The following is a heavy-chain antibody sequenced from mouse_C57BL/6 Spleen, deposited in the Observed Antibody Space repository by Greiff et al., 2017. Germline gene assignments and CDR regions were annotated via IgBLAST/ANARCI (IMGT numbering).Heavy chain of an antibody. D-gene: IGHD1-1*01. CDR3: ARDYYYGSSPFDY. V-gene: IGHV1-80*01. Sequence: VQLQQSGAELVKPGASVKISCKASGYAFSSYWMNWVKQRPGKGLEWIGQIYPGDGDTNYNGKFKGKATLTADKSSSTAYMQLSSLTSEDSAVYFCARDYYYGSSPFDYWGQGTTLTVSS. CDR2: IYPGDGDT. CDR1: GYAFSSYW. J-gene: IGHJ2*01.